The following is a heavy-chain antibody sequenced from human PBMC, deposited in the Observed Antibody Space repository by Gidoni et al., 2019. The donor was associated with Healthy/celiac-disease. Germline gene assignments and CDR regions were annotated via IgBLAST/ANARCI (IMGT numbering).Heavy chain of an antibody. CDR1: GFTFSSYS. J-gene: IGHJ4*02. D-gene: IGHD3-3*01. V-gene: IGHV3-21*01. CDR3: ARDPNRNDFWSGYYISQFDY. Sequence: EVQLVESGGGLVKPGGSLRLSCAASGFTFSSYSMNWVRQAPGKGLEWVSSISSSSSYIYYADSVKGRFTISRDNAKNSLYLQMNSLRAEDTAVYYCARDPNRNDFWSGYYISQFDYWGQGTLVTVSS. CDR2: ISSSSSYI.